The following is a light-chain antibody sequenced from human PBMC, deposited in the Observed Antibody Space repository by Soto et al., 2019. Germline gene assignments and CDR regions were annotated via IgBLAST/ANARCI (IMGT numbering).Light chain of an antibody. CDR1: QRVSSN. CDR3: QQYNNWPGWT. V-gene: IGKV3-15*01. J-gene: IGKJ1*01. Sequence: EIVMTQSPATLSVSPGQRATLSCRASQRVSSNLAWYQQKPGQAPRLLIYGASTRATGIPARFSGSGSGTEFTLAISSLQSEDFAVYYCQQYNNWPGWTFGQGTTVEIK. CDR2: GAS.